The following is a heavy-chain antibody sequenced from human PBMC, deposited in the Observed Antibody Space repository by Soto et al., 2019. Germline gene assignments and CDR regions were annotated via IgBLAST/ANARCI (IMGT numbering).Heavy chain of an antibody. J-gene: IGHJ3*02. D-gene: IGHD3-22*01. V-gene: IGHV3-53*01. CDR1: GFTVSSNY. CDR2: SYSGGST. Sequence: EVQLVESGGGLIQPGGSLRLSCAASGFTVSSNYMSWVRQAPGKGLEWVSVSYSGGSTYYADSVKGRFTISRDNSKNTLYLQMNSLRAEDTAVYYCAMPYYYDSSGNDAFDIWGQGTMVTVSS. CDR3: AMPYYYDSSGNDAFDI.